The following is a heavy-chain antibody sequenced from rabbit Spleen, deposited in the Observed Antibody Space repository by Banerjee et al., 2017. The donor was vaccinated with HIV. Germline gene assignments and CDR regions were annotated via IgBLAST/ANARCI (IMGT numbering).Heavy chain of an antibody. CDR3: ARDAGSGDYIDVYFDL. D-gene: IGHD8-1*01. V-gene: IGHV1S45*01. CDR1: GFSFSSKAV. J-gene: IGHJ4*01. Sequence: QEQLVESGGGLVKPGASLTLTCKASGFSFSSKAVMCWVRQAPGKGLEWIACINVITGKAVYASWAKGRFTFSKTSSTTVTLQMTSLTAADTATYFCARDAGSGDYIDVYFDLWGPGTLVTVS. CDR2: INVITGKA.